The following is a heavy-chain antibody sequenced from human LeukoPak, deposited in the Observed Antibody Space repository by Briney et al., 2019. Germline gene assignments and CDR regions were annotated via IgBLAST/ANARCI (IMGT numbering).Heavy chain of an antibody. Sequence: SGTLSLTCAVSGGSISSSNWRSWVRQPPGKGLEWIGEIYHSGSTNYNPSLKSRVTISVDKSKNQFSLKLSSVTAADTAVYYCAILRITIFGVVYYWYFDLWGRGTLVTVSS. V-gene: IGHV4-4*02. CDR2: IYHSGST. D-gene: IGHD3-3*01. CDR1: GGSISSSNW. J-gene: IGHJ2*01. CDR3: AILRITIFGVVYYWYFDL.